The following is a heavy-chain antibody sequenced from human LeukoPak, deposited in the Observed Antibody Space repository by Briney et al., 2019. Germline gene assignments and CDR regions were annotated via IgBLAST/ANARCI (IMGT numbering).Heavy chain of an antibody. V-gene: IGHV3-30*18. J-gene: IGHJ2*01. CDR1: GFAFSNYG. CDR3: AKGYGDYGWYFDL. CDR2: ISYDGSGK. Sequence: EGSLRLSCVVSGFAFSNYGMHWVRQAPGQGLEWVAVISYDGSGKYYADSWKGRFAISRDNSKNTLYLQMNSLRVEDTAVYYCAKGYGDYGWYFDLWGRGSLVTVSS. D-gene: IGHD4-17*01.